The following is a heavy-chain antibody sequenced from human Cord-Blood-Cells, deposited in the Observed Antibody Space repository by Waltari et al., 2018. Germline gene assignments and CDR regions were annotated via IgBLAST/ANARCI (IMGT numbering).Heavy chain of an antibody. J-gene: IGHJ4*02. CDR3: ARKSGWSYYFDY. Sequence: EVQLVESGGGCVQPGGSLRLSCAAPGFTFTSHWLIWVRQAPGKGLEWVANIKQDGSEKYYVDSVKGRFTISRDNAKNSLYLQMNSLRAEDTAVYYCARKSGWSYYFDYWGQGTLVTVSS. CDR1: GFTFTSHW. V-gene: IGHV3-7*01. D-gene: IGHD6-19*01. CDR2: IKQDGSEK.